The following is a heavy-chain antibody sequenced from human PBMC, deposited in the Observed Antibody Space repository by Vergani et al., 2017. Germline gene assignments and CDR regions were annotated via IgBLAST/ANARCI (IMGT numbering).Heavy chain of an antibody. Sequence: QMQLQESGPGLVKASETLSLTRTVSGNSIISRSYYWGWIRQPPGKGLEWIGSIYNSGNGDSSSSLKSRVTISAETSKNQFSLRLTSVTAADTAVYYCASGEYYSDSTSHFRGRYFDVWGRGALVAVPS. CDR3: ASGEYYSDSTSHFRGRYFDV. V-gene: IGHV4-39*01. J-gene: IGHJ2*01. D-gene: IGHD3-16*01. CDR1: GNSIISRSYY. CDR2: IYNSGNG.